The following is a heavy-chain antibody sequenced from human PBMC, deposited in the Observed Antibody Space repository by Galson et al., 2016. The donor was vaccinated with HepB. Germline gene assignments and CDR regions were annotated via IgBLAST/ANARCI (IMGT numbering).Heavy chain of an antibody. CDR3: AHIILGQWLVPPFDY. Sequence: PALVKPTQTLTLTCTFSGFSLSTSGVGVGWIRQPPGKALEWLALIYWDDDKRYRPSLKSRLTITKDTSKNQVVLTMTNMDPVDTATYYCAHIILGQWLVPPFDYWGQGTLVTVSS. CDR1: GFSLSTSGVG. J-gene: IGHJ4*02. CDR2: IYWDDDK. D-gene: IGHD6-19*01. V-gene: IGHV2-5*02.